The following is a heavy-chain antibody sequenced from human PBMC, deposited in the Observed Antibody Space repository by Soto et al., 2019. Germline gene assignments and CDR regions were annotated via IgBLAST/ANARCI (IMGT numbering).Heavy chain of an antibody. CDR2: IYYSGST. D-gene: IGHD3-10*01. J-gene: IGHJ5*02. CDR3: ARGMSGTMVRGEEFDP. Sequence: SETLSLTCTVSGGSISSGDYYWSWIRQPPGKGLEWIGYIYYSGSTYYNPSLKSRVTISVDTSKNQFSLKLSSVTAADTAVYYCARGMSGTMVRGEEFDPWGQGTLVTVSS. V-gene: IGHV4-30-4*01. CDR1: GGSISSGDYY.